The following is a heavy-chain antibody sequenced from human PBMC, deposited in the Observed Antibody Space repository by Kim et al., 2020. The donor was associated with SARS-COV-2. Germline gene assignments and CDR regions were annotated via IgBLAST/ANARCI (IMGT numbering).Heavy chain of an antibody. CDR1: GGSFSGYY. CDR2: INHSGST. V-gene: IGHV4-34*01. J-gene: IGHJ4*02. CDR3: ARGRSPYYFDY. Sequence: SETLSLTCAVYGGSFSGYYWSWIRQPPGKGLEWIGEINHSGSTNYNPSLKSRVTISVDTSKNQFSLKLSSVTAADTAVYYCARGRSPYYFDYWGQGTLVT.